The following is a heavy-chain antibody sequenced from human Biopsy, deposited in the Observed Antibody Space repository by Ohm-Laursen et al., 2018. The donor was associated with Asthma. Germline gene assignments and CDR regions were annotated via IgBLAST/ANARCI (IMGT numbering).Heavy chain of an antibody. Sequence: SVKVSCKAHGDILSSFGIKWVRKAPGQGLEWMGGVIPIYGTTHTAQKFQGRVTITADESTSTAYMELTSLRKEDTAVYYWAIGGYYGDRRPHSGLDVWGQGTTVTVSS. CDR2: VIPIYGTT. V-gene: IGHV1-69*13. D-gene: IGHD4-17*01. J-gene: IGHJ6*02. CDR1: GDILSSFG. CDR3: AIGGYYGDRRPHSGLDV.